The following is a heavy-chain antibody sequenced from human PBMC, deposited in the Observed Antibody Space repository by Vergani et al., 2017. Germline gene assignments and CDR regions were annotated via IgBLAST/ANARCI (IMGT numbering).Heavy chain of an antibody. D-gene: IGHD6-13*01. J-gene: IGHJ6*02. CDR3: ARVPGTRKLNYYYYGMDV. Sequence: QVQLVQSGAEVKKPGSSVKVSCKASGGTFSSYTISWVRQAPGQGLEWMGRIIPILGIANYAQKFQGRVTITADKSTSTAYMELSSLRSEDTAVYYCARVPGTRKLNYYYYGMDVWGQGTTVTVSS. V-gene: IGHV1-69*02. CDR2: IIPILGIA. CDR1: GGTFSSYT.